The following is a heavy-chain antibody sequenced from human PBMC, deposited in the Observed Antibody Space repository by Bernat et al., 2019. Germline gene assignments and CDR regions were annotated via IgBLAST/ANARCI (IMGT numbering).Heavy chain of an antibody. J-gene: IGHJ2*01. CDR2: VSYRGST. CDR3: ARDNGRVGAAWYFDL. Sequence: QVQLQESGPGLVKPSETLSLTCTVSGDSVNSGSCYWSWIRQPPGKGLEWIGYVSYRGSTNYNPSLKNRVTISADTSKNQFSLKLSSVTAADAAVYYCARDNGRVGAAWYFDLWGRGTLVSVSS. CDR1: GDSVNSGSCY. V-gene: IGHV4-61*01. D-gene: IGHD1-26*01.